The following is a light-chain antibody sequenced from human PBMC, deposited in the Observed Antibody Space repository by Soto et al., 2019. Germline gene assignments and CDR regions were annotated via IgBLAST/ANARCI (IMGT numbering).Light chain of an antibody. Sequence: EIVLTQSPGTLSLSPGEMASLSCRASQSVISDFLAWYQQKRGQPPRLLIYDASKRATGIPARFSGGGSGTAFTLTTSRVKPDDSAVYYCQQTFHSARTFGQGTRLEIK. CDR3: QQTFHSART. V-gene: IGKV3-20*01. CDR1: QSVISDF. CDR2: DAS. J-gene: IGKJ2*01.